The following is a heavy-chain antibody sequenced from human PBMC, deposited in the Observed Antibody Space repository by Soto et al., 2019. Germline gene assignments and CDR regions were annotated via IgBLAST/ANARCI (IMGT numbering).Heavy chain of an antibody. V-gene: IGHV3-33*01. CDR1: GFTFSSYG. CDR3: ARKVAALEGTDYMDV. D-gene: IGHD2-15*01. J-gene: IGHJ6*03. Sequence: GGSLRLSCAASGFTFSSYGMHWVRQAPGKGLEWVAVIWYDGSNKYYADSVKGRFTISRDNSKNTLYLQMNSLRAEDTAVYYCARKVAALEGTDYMDVWGKGTTVTVSS. CDR2: IWYDGSNK.